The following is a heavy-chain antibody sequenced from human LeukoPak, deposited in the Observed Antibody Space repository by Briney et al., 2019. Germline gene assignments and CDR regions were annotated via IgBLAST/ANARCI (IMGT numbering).Heavy chain of an antibody. CDR2: ISGSGGST. Sequence: PGGSLRLSCAASGFTFSSYAMSWVRQAPGKGLEWVSAISGSGGSTYYADSVKGRFTISRDNSKNTLYLQMNSLRAEDTAVYYCAKDPPYGRIGVEYYFDYWGQGTLVTVSS. CDR1: GFTFSSYA. V-gene: IGHV3-23*01. D-gene: IGHD6-19*01. CDR3: AKDPPYGRIGVEYYFDY. J-gene: IGHJ4*02.